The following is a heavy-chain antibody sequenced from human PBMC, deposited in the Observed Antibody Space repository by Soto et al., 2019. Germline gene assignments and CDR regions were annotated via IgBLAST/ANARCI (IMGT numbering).Heavy chain of an antibody. CDR1: GYTFTGYY. CDR3: ARALTGTTYVHGDWFDP. D-gene: IGHD1-7*01. V-gene: IGHV1-2*02. CDR2: INPNSGGT. Sequence: GASVKVSCKASGYTFTGYYMHWVRQAPGQGLEWMGWINPNSGGTNYAQKFQGRVTMTRDTSISTAYMELSRLRSDDTAVYYCARALTGTTYVHGDWFDPWGQGTLVTVSS. J-gene: IGHJ5*02.